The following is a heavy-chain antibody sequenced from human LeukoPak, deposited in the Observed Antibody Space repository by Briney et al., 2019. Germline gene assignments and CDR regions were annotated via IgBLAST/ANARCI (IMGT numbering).Heavy chain of an antibody. CDR2: ISYSGST. D-gene: IGHD1-26*01. Sequence: SETLSLTCTVSGVSISSGGYYWSWIRQHPGQGLEWIGYISYSGSTYYNPSLKSRVTISVDTSKNQFSLKLSSVTAADTAVYYCARVLGERGSYYVGYWGQGTLVTVSS. J-gene: IGHJ4*02. CDR1: GVSISSGGYY. V-gene: IGHV4-31*03. CDR3: ARVLGERGSYYVGY.